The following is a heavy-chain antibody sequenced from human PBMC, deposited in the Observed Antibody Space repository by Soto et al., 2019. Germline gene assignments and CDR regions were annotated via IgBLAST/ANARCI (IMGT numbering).Heavy chain of an antibody. CDR2: INPNSGGT. J-gene: IGHJ3*02. V-gene: IGHV1-2*04. CDR1: GYTFTGYY. CDR3: ARVPRRGCISTSCDTGDAFDI. D-gene: IGHD2-2*02. Sequence: ASVKVSCKASGYTFTGYYMHWVRQAPGQGLEWMGWINPNSGGTNYAQKFQGWVTITRDTSISTAYMELSRLRSDDTAVYYCARVPRRGCISTSCDTGDAFDIWGEGTMVTGS.